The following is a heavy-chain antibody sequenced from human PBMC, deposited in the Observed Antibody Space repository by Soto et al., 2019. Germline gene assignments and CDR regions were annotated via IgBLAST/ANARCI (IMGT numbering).Heavy chain of an antibody. CDR2: ISSSSSYI. CDR1: GFTFSSYS. Sequence: GGSLRLSCAASGFTFSSYSMNWVRQAPGKGLEWVSSISSSSSYIYYADSVKGRLTISRDNAKNSLYLQMNSLRAEDTAVYYCARDPVSLGYCSGGSCYLDYWGQGTLVTVSS. V-gene: IGHV3-21*01. J-gene: IGHJ4*02. CDR3: ARDPVSLGYCSGGSCYLDY. D-gene: IGHD2-15*01.